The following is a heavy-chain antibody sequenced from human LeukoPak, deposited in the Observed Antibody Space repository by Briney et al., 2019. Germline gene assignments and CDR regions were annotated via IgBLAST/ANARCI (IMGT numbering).Heavy chain of an antibody. D-gene: IGHD4-23*01. CDR1: GFTFSSYA. V-gene: IGHV3-30-3*01. CDR2: ISYDGSNK. J-gene: IGHJ4*02. Sequence: GGSLRLSCAASGFTFSSYAMHWVRQAPGKGLEWVAVISYDGSNKYYADSVKGRFTISRDNSKNTLYLQMNSLRAEDTAVYYCARSVTVVSPFDYWGQGTLVTVSS. CDR3: ARSVTVVSPFDY.